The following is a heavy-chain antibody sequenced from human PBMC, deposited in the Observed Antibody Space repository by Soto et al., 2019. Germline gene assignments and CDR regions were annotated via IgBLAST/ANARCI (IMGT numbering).Heavy chain of an antibody. CDR2: IFESGST. CDR1: GDSIYSSTYY. D-gene: IGHD3-16*01. CDR3: ARLWGSHSESNAAGCYFDS. J-gene: IGHJ4*02. Sequence: SENLPLTCYVSGDSIYSSTYYWGWIRQPPGKGLEWIANIFESGSTYDNPSPKSRVTISMDTSRNEFSLKLSSVTAADTAVYYCARLWGSHSESNAAGCYFDSRCQGTFVT. V-gene: IGHV4-39*01.